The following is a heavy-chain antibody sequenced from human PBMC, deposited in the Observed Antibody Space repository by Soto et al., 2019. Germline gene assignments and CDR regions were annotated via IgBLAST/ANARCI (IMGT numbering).Heavy chain of an antibody. Sequence: AGGSLRRSGAASGFTFSSYGMHCVRQAPGKGLECVAVISYDGSNKYYADSVKGRFTISRDNSKNTLYLQMTNLRAEDTAVYYCAKDLIRQDIVVVPAAAPYYYYYGMDVWGQGPTVTVSS. CDR2: ISYDGSNK. CDR1: GFTFSSYG. J-gene: IGHJ6*02. CDR3: AKDLIRQDIVVVPAAAPYYYYYGMDV. D-gene: IGHD2-2*01. V-gene: IGHV3-30*18.